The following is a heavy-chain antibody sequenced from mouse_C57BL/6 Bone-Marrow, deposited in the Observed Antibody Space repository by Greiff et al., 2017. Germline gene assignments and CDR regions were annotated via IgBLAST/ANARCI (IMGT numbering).Heavy chain of an antibody. D-gene: IGHD2-2*01. Sequence: EVKVVESGGGLVQPGGSLSLSCAASGFTFTDYYMSWVRQPPGKALEWLGFIRNKANGYTTEYSASVKGRFTISRDNSQSNLYLQMNALRAEDSATYYGARYSHNVYDSYWYFDVWGTGTTVTVSS. CDR2: IRNKANGYTT. J-gene: IGHJ1*03. V-gene: IGHV7-3*01. CDR1: GFTFTDYY. CDR3: ARYSHNVYDSYWYFDV.